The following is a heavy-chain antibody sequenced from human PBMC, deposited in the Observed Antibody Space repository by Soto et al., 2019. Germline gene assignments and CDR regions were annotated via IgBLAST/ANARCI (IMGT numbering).Heavy chain of an antibody. Sequence: PGGSLRLSCAASGFTFSDHYMDWVRQAPGKGLEWVGRIRNKANSYSREYAASVQGRFTISRDESKDSLYLQMNSLKTEDTAVYYCARAGVTDHWYFEYWGQGTLVTVSS. D-gene: IGHD2-21*02. CDR1: GFTFSDHY. J-gene: IGHJ4*02. CDR2: IRNKANSYSR. CDR3: ARAGVTDHWYFEY. V-gene: IGHV3-72*01.